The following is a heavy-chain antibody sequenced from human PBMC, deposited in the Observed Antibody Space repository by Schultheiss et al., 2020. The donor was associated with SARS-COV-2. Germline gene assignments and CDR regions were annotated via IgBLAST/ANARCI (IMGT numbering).Heavy chain of an antibody. Sequence: GGSLRLSCAASGFTFSSYSMNWVRQAPGKGLEWVSSISSSSTIYYADSVKGRFTISRDNAKNSLYLQMNSLRDEDTAVYYCARRGWNYAFDYWGQGTLVTVSS. CDR2: ISSSSTI. V-gene: IGHV3-69-1*01. CDR3: ARRGWNYAFDY. J-gene: IGHJ4*02. CDR1: GFTFSSYS. D-gene: IGHD1-7*01.